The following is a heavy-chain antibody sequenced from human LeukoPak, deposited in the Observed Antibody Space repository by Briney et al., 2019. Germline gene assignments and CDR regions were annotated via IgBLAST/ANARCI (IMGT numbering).Heavy chain of an antibody. CDR3: ALTPGYVTGRGDS. D-gene: IGHD2-15*01. CDR1: GFTFSSFG. J-gene: IGHJ5*01. CDR2: IRYDASNQ. Sequence: GGSLRLSCEVSGFTFSSFGMHWVRQSPAKGLEWVAFIRYDASNQFYAAPVKGRFTISRDNSKNTLYLQMDSLREEDTAMYYCALTPGYVTGRGDSWGQGTLVTVSS. V-gene: IGHV3-30*02.